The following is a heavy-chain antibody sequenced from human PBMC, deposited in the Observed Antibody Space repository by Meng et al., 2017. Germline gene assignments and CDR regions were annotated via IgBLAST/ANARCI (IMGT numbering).Heavy chain of an antibody. D-gene: IGHD3-10*01. CDR1: GGSFSGYY. CDR2: INHSGST. Sequence: QLRPWWAGLLKASGTLHLPCAVYGGSFSGYYWSWIRQPPGKGLGWIGEINHSGSTNYHPSLKSRVTISVDTSKNQFSLKLSSVTAADTAVYYCARGRWRGNRFDPWGQGTLVTVSS. V-gene: IGHV4-34*01. J-gene: IGHJ5*02. CDR3: ARGRWRGNRFDP.